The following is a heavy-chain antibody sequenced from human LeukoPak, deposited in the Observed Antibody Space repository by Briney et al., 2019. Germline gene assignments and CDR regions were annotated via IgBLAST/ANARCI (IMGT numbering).Heavy chain of an antibody. CDR3: ARDRGLGGSVVGRIYYFDY. CDR1: GGTFSSYA. Sequence: SVKVSCKASGGTFSSYAISWVRQAPGQGLEWMGRIIPIFGTANYAQKFQGRVTITTDESTSTAYLELCSLRSEDTAVYYCARDRGLGGSVVGRIYYFDYWGQGTLVTVSS. V-gene: IGHV1-69*05. CDR2: IIPIFGTA. J-gene: IGHJ4*02. D-gene: IGHD1-26*01.